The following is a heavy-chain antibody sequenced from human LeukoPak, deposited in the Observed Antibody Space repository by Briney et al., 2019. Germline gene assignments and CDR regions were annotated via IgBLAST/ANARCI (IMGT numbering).Heavy chain of an antibody. Sequence: PGGSLRLSCAASGFTFSSYEMNWVRQAPGKGLEWVSYIISSGSTIYYADSLKGRFTISRDNAKNSLYLQMNSLRAEDTAVYYCARVRGYSSSWYGPPNWGQGTLVTVSS. V-gene: IGHV3-48*03. J-gene: IGHJ4*02. D-gene: IGHD6-13*01. CDR3: ARVRGYSSSWYGPPN. CDR1: GFTFSSYE. CDR2: IISSGSTI.